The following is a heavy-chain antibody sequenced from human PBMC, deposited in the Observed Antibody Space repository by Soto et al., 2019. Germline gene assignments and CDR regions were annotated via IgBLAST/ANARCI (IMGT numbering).Heavy chain of an antibody. Sequence: QMQLQESGPGLVKPSETLSLTCTVSGGSISVYYWSWIRQPAGKGLEWIGRIYTSGSTNYNPSLQSRGTMSVDTSKNQFSLKLSSVTAADTAVYYCAREPASRRYNWFDPWGQGTLVTVSS. V-gene: IGHV4-4*07. CDR1: GGSISVYY. CDR3: AREPASRRYNWFDP. CDR2: IYTSGST. J-gene: IGHJ5*02.